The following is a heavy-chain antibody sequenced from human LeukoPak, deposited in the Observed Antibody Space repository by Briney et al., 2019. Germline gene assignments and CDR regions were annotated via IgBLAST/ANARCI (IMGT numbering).Heavy chain of an antibody. CDR3: AKDSSTRANHYYYMDV. J-gene: IGHJ6*03. V-gene: IGHV3-30-3*01. CDR2: ISYDGSNK. Sequence: AGGSLRLSCAPSGFTFSSYAMHWVRQAPGNGLEWVAVISYDGSNKYYADSVKGRFTISRDNSKNTLYLQMNSLRAEDTAVYYCAKDSSTRANHYYYMDVWGKGTTVTVSS. CDR1: GFTFSSYA.